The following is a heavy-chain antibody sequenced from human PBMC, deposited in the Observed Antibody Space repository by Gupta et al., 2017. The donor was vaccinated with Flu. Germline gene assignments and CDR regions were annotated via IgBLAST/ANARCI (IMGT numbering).Heavy chain of an antibody. CDR2: IYYTGST. D-gene: IGHD6-25*01. Sequence: SWMRQPPRKGLEWIGYIYYTGSTIYNPSRKSLVSIAVDTYKSQFSKEMKFVTAADTAVYYCARGPERNWFDPWGQGILVTVSS. CDR3: ARGPERNWFDP. V-gene: IGHV4-59*01. J-gene: IGHJ5*02.